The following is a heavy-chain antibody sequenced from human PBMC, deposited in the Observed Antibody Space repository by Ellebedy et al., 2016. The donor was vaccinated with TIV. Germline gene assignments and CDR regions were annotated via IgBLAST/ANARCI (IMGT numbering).Heavy chain of an antibody. CDR3: ARELIPAAGTGDPAPLDY. Sequence: GESLKISCAASGFTFSNYWMSWVRQAPGKGLEWVANIKQLGNEKFYVRSVNGRFTISRDNTTNSLYLQMNSLRADDTAVYYCARELIPAAGTGDPAPLDYWGRGTLVTVSS. V-gene: IGHV3-7*01. CDR2: IKQLGNEK. D-gene: IGHD6-13*01. CDR1: GFTFSNYW. J-gene: IGHJ4*02.